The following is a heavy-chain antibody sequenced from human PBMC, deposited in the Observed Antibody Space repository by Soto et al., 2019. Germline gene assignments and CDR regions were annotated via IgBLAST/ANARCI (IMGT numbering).Heavy chain of an antibody. J-gene: IGHJ6*02. CDR3: ARGMAATYYYGMDV. Sequence: EVQLVESGGGLVKPGGSLRLSCAASGFAFSSYSMNWVRQAQGKGLEWVSSIRSSSTFIYYADSVKGRFTISRDNAKNSLYLQMNSLSAEDTAVYYCARGMAATYYYGMDVWGQGTTVIVSS. D-gene: IGHD6-13*01. CDR2: IRSSSTFI. V-gene: IGHV3-21*01. CDR1: GFAFSSYS.